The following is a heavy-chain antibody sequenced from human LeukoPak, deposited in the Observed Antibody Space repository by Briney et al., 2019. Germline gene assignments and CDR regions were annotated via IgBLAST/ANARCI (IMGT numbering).Heavy chain of an antibody. CDR1: GFTFSDYH. V-gene: IGHV3-11*06. CDR3: ARDRSTWSLDY. J-gene: IGHJ4*02. D-gene: IGHD6-13*01. Sequence: GGSLRLSRVGSGFTFSDYHMSWIRQAPGKGLEWVSYISRGSVSTNYAASVKGRFTISRDNAKNSLYLQMSSLRDEDTAVYFCARDRSTWSLDYWGQGTLVTVSS. CDR2: ISRGSVST.